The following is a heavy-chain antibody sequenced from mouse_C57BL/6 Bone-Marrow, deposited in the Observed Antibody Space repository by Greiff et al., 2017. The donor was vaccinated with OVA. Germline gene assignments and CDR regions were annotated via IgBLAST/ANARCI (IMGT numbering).Heavy chain of an antibody. Sequence: QVQLKESGPGLVQPSQSLSITCTVSGFSLTSYGVHWVRQSPGKGLEWLGVIWRGGSTDYNEAFMSRLSITKDNSKSQVFFKMNSLQADDTAIYYCAKDGYSFCYAMDYWGQGTSVTVSS. V-gene: IGHV2-5*01. D-gene: IGHD2-3*01. CDR1: GFSLTSYG. CDR2: IWRGGST. J-gene: IGHJ4*01. CDR3: AKDGYSFCYAMDY.